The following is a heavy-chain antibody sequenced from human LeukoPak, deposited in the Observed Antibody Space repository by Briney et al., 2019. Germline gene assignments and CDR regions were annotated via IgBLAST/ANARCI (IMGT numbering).Heavy chain of an antibody. J-gene: IGHJ4*02. CDR3: ARVDCSSTSCYAIDY. CDR1: GGSISPYY. CDR2: IYYSGST. V-gene: IGHV4-59*01. Sequence: SETLSLTCTVSGGSISPYYWSWIRQPPGKGLEWIGYIYYSGSTNYNPSLESRVTMSVDTSKNQFSLKLSSVTAADTAVYYCARVDCSSTSCYAIDYWGQGTLVTVSS. D-gene: IGHD2-2*01.